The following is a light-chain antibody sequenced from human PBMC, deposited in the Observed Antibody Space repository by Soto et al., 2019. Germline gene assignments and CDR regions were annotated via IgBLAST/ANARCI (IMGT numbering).Light chain of an antibody. CDR2: GAS. CDR3: QQSDSYPFT. CDR1: QTVSNSY. J-gene: IGKJ3*01. Sequence: EIVLTQSPCTLSLSPGDRATLSCRASQTVSNSYLAWYQQTPGQATRLLISGASSRATDIPDRFSGSGSGTDFTLTISRLEPGDFAVYYCQQSDSYPFTFGRGTKVDIK. V-gene: IGKV3-20*01.